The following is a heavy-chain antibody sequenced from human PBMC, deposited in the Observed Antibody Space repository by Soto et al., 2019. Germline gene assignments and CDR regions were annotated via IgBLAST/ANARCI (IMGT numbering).Heavy chain of an antibody. CDR3: ARHSQVRRGDYFDY. CDR2: IYYSGST. V-gene: IGHV4-59*08. J-gene: IGHJ4*02. Sequence: SETLSLTCTVSGGSISSYYWSWIRQPPGKGLEWIGYIYYSGSTNYNPSLKSRVTISVDTSKNQFSLKLSSVTAADTAVYYCARHSQVRRGDYFDYWGQGTLVTVSS. D-gene: IGHD1-1*01. CDR1: GGSISSYY.